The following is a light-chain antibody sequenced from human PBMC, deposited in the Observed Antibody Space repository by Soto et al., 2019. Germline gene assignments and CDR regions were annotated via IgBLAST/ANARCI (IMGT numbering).Light chain of an antibody. CDR1: QTVGEY. CDR2: FAS. Sequence: EIVMTQSPATLSVSPGERVTLSCRASQTVGEYLARYQQKPGQAPRLLIYFASTRAIGIPGRFSGSGSGTEFTLTISSLQSEDFAVYYCQQHNGWPLTFGGGTKVEFK. CDR3: QQHNGWPLT. V-gene: IGKV3D-15*01. J-gene: IGKJ4*01.